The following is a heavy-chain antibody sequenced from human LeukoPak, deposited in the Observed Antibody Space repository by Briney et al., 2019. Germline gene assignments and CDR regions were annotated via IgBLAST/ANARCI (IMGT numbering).Heavy chain of an antibody. CDR3: ARDSTTVTHMYYMDV. Sequence: ASVKVSCKASGYTFTSYYMHWVRQAPGQGLEWMGIINPSGGSTTFPQKFQGRVTMTRDTSTSTVYMELRSLRSEDTAEYYCARDSTTVTHMYYMDVWGKGTTVTISS. V-gene: IGHV1-46*01. CDR1: GYTFTSYY. J-gene: IGHJ6*03. CDR2: INPSGGST. D-gene: IGHD4-17*01.